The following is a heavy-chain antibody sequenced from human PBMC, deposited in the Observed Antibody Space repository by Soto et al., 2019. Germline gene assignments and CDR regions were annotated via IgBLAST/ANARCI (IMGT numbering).Heavy chain of an antibody. D-gene: IGHD2-15*01. Sequence: SETLSLTCAVYGGSFSGYYWSWIRQPPGKGLEWIGEINHSGSTNYNPSLKSRVTISVDTSKNQFSLKLSSVTAADTAVYYCARRGRYCGGGNQGICYYYYMDVWGKGTTVTVSS. CDR3: ARRGRYCGGGNQGICYYYYMDV. CDR2: INHSGST. V-gene: IGHV4-34*01. CDR1: GGSFSGYY. J-gene: IGHJ6*03.